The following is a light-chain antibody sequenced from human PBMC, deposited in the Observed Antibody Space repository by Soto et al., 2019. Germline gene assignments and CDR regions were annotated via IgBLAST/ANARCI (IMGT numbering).Light chain of an antibody. CDR2: DVS. CDR1: SSDVCGYNY. Sequence: QSALTQPASVSGSPGQSITISCTGTSSDVCGYNYVSWYQQHPGKAPKLMIYDVSNRPSGVSNRFSGSKSGNTASLTISGLQAEDEAYYYCSSYTSSSTYVVFGGGTKLTVL. V-gene: IGLV2-14*01. J-gene: IGLJ2*01. CDR3: SSYTSSSTYVV.